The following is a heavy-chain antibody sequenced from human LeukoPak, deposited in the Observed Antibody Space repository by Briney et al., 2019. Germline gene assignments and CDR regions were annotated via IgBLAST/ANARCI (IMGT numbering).Heavy chain of an antibody. CDR2: VYYSGGT. CDR1: GGSINSYY. CDR3: ARERQYYGSGSSFDY. J-gene: IGHJ4*02. V-gene: IGHV4-59*01. D-gene: IGHD3-10*01. Sequence: SETLSLTCTVSGGSINSYYWSWIRQPPGKGLEWIGQVYYSGGTNYNPSLKSRVTISVDTSKNQFSLKLSSVTAADTAVYYCARERQYYGSGSSFDYWGQGTLVTVSS.